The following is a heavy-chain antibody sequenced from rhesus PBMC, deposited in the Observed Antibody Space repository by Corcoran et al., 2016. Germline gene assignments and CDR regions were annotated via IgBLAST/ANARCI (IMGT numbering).Heavy chain of an antibody. CDR1: GFTFSSYY. CDR3: AKDIHEYSNYYGLDS. CDR2: INTGGGGT. V-gene: IGHV3-22*01. Sequence: EVQLVESGGGLVQPGGSLRLSCTGSGFTFSSYYMYWIRQAPGKGLQWVSAINTGGGGTWYTDSVKGRFTISKENAKNTLYLQMNSLRAEDTAVYYCAKDIHEYSNYYGLDSWGQGVVVTVSS. J-gene: IGHJ6*01. D-gene: IGHD4-23*01.